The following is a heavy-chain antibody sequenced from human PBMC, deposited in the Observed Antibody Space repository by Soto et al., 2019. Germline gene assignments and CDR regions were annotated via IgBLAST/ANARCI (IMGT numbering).Heavy chain of an antibody. V-gene: IGHV4-39*01. D-gene: IGHD3-22*01. CDR3: AGGDYYHSGGYYFYYYTMDV. J-gene: IGHJ6*02. Sequence: SETLSLTCTVSGGSISSSSYYWGWIRQPPGKGLEWIGNVYYGGSTYYNPSLKSRVTISVETSKSQFSLKLSSVTAADTAVYYCAGGDYYHSGGYYFYYYTMDVWGQGTTVTVSS. CDR1: GGSISSSSYY. CDR2: VYYGGST.